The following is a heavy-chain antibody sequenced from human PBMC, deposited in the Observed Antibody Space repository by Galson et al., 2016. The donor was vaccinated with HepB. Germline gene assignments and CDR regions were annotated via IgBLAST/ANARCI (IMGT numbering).Heavy chain of an antibody. CDR1: GFTFSSYA. D-gene: IGHD6-19*01. CDR2: ISGSGGST. J-gene: IGHJ4*02. CDR3: AKPPRAGNPKRSYYFDY. Sequence: SLRLSCAASGFTFSSYAMSWVRQAPGKGLEWVSAISGSGGSTYYADSVKGRFTISRDNSKNTLHLQMNSLRAEDTAVYYCAKPPRAGNPKRSYYFDYWGQGTLVTVSS. V-gene: IGHV3-23*01.